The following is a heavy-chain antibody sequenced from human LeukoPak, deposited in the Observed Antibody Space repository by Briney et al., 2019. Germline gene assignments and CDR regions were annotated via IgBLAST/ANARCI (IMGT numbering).Heavy chain of an antibody. V-gene: IGHV3-11*04. Sequence: GGSLRLSCQASGFTFSDYYMSWVGQSPGKGLEWLSYISSSGSIIYADSVKGRFTISRDNAKNSLYLQMNSLRGEDTAVYYCARFGTDNGYDYVWECYRIFDQWGQGTLVTVS. CDR3: ARFGTDNGYDYVWECYRIFDQ. CDR1: GFTFSDYY. D-gene: IGHD3-16*02. CDR2: ISSSGSII. J-gene: IGHJ4*02.